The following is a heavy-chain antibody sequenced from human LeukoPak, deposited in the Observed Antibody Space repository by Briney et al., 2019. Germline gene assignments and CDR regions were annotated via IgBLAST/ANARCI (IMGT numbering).Heavy chain of an antibody. Sequence: SETLSLTCTVSGGSISSGGYYWSWIRQPPGKGLEWIGYIYHSGSTYYNPSLKSRVTISVDRSKNQFSLKLSSVTAADTAVYYCARVLIFGVAIIEGYYYYMDVWGKGTTVTVSS. J-gene: IGHJ6*03. V-gene: IGHV4-30-2*01. D-gene: IGHD3-3*01. CDR2: IYHSGST. CDR1: GGSISSGGYY. CDR3: ARVLIFGVAIIEGYYYYMDV.